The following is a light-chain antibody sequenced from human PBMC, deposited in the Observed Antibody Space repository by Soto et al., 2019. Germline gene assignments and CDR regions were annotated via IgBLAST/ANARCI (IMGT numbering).Light chain of an antibody. CDR1: SSNIGSNY. J-gene: IGLJ2*01. CDR2: RNN. CDR3: AAWDDSLSGL. V-gene: IGLV1-47*01. Sequence: QSVLTQPPSASGTPGQRVTISCSGSSSNIGSNYVYWYQQLPGTAPKLLIYRNNQRPSGVPDRFSGSKSGTSASLAISGLRSEDEADNYCAAWDDSLSGLFGGGTKLTVL.